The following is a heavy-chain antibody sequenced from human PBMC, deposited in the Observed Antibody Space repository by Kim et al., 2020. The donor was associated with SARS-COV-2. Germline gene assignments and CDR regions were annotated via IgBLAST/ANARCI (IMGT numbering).Heavy chain of an antibody. J-gene: IGHJ4*02. CDR2: ISSSGSTI. D-gene: IGHD2-21*01. V-gene: IGHV3-48*03. Sequence: GGSLRLSCSASGFTFSGYEMNWVRQTPGKGLEWVSYISSSGSTIYYAVSVKGRFTISRDNAKKSLYLQMNSRRAEDTAVYYCARDRPGLFVSPLLDYWGQGTLVTVSS. CDR1: GFTFSGYE. CDR3: ARDRPGLFVSPLLDY.